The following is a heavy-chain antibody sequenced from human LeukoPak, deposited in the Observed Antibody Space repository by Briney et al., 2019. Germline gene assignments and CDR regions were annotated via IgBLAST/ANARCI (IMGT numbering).Heavy chain of an antibody. CDR3: ARGSYDYVWGSYRYGGACFDY. CDR2: INHSGST. CDR1: GGSFSGYY. D-gene: IGHD3-16*02. J-gene: IGHJ4*02. Sequence: PSETLSLTCAVYGGSFSGYYWSWIRQPPGKGLGWIGEINHSGSTNYNPSLKSRVTISVGTSKNQFSLKLSSVTAADTAVYYCARGSYDYVWGSYRYGGACFDYWGQGTLVTVSS. V-gene: IGHV4-34*01.